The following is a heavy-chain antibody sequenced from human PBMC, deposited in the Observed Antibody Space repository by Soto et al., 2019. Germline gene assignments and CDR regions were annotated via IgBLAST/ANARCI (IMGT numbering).Heavy chain of an antibody. CDR1: GGTFDDYA. CDR3: GRDSDWAIHT. J-gene: IGHJ5*02. D-gene: IGHD2-21*01. V-gene: IGHV3-74*03. CDR2: INRDGDTM. Sequence: GGSLRLSCVVSGGTFDDYAMHWVRQAPGKGLVWVSHINRDGDTMMYAGSVKGRFTISRDIAKNTVYLQMNSLRAEDTALYYCGRDSDWAIHTWGQGTLVTVS.